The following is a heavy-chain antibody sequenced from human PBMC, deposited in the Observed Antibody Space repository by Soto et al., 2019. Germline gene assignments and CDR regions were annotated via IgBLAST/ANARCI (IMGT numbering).Heavy chain of an antibody. CDR1: GGSVSSGSYY. V-gene: IGHV4-61*01. Sequence: QVQLQESGPGLVKPSETLSLTCTVSGGSVSSGSYYWSWIRQPPGKGLEWIGYIYYSGGTNYNPSLKSRVTLSVDTSKNQFSLQLSSVTAADTAVYYCERDLPGTAVNYWGQGTLVTVSS. J-gene: IGHJ4*02. D-gene: IGHD3-10*01. CDR3: ERDLPGTAVNY. CDR2: IYYSGGT.